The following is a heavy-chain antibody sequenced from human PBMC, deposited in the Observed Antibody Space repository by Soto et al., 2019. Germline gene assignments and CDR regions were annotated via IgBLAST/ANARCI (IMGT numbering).Heavy chain of an antibody. Sequence: QVQLVESGGGVVQPGRSLRLSCAASVFPFSSYAMHWVRQAPGKGLEWVAGMSNEGGNEYYADSVRGRFTISRDNSKNTLYSQMISLRTEDTAVYYCARDPVSIATMGTFDYWGQGTLVTVSS. CDR2: MSNEGGNE. CDR1: VFPFSSYA. J-gene: IGHJ4*02. V-gene: IGHV3-30*16. CDR3: ARDPVSIATMGTFDY. D-gene: IGHD1-1*01.